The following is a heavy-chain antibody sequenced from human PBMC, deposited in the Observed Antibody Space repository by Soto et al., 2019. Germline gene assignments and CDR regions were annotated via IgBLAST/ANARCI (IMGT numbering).Heavy chain of an antibody. D-gene: IGHD5-18*01. Sequence: QVQLQESGPGLVKPSETLSLTCTVSGGSIRSYYWSWIRQPPGKGLEWLGYIYYSGSTNYNPSLKSRVTISVDTAKNQFSLKLKLSSVTAADTAVYYCARRYGSCFDYWGRGTLVTVSS. J-gene: IGHJ4*02. CDR3: ARRYGSCFDY. CDR2: IYYSGST. V-gene: IGHV4-59*08. CDR1: GGSIRSYY.